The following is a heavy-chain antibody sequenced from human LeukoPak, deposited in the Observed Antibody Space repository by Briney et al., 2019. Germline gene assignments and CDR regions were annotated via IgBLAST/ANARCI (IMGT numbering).Heavy chain of an antibody. V-gene: IGHV1-69*13. CDR2: IIPIFGTA. Sequence: ASVKVSCKASGGTFSSYAISWVRQAPGQGLEWMGGIIPIFGTANYAQKFQGRVTITADESTSTAYMELSSLRSEDTAVYYCARDAGLRWYDYYYYYMDVWGKGTTVTVSS. CDR1: GGTFSSYA. J-gene: IGHJ6*03. D-gene: IGHD4-23*01. CDR3: ARDAGLRWYDYYYYYMDV.